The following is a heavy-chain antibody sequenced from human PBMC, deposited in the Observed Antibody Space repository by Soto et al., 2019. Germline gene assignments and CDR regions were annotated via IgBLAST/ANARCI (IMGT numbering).Heavy chain of an antibody. CDR2: ISSSSSYI. J-gene: IGHJ4*02. CDR3: ARISPFTPGAFDY. D-gene: IGHD3-10*01. V-gene: IGHV3-21*01. Sequence: EVQLVESGGSLVKPGGSLRLSCAASGFTFSSYSMNWVRQAPGKGLEWVSSISSSSSYIYYADSVKGRFTISRDNAKNSLYLQMNSLRAEDTAVYYCARISPFTPGAFDYWGQGTLVTVSS. CDR1: GFTFSSYS.